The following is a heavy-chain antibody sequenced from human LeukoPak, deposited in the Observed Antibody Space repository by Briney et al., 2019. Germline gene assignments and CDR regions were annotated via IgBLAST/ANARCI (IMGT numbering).Heavy chain of an antibody. CDR2: VYDDGSRP. D-gene: IGHD7-27*01. CDR3: ARGLGHDYGSDV. Sequence: GGSLRLSCVASGFTFNTYWMHWVRLAPGKRLEMVSRVYDDGSRPAYADSVKGRFTISRDNAKNTVYLQMNSLRAEDTGIYYCARGLGHDYGSDVWGQGTTVTVSS. J-gene: IGHJ6*02. CDR1: GFTFNTYW. V-gene: IGHV3-74*01.